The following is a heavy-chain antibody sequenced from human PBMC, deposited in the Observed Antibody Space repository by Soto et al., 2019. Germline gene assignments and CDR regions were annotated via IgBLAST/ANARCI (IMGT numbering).Heavy chain of an antibody. D-gene: IGHD6-19*01. CDR2: ISHDGINK. V-gene: IGHV3-30-3*01. J-gene: IGHJ5*02. CDR1: GFTFSSYW. CDR3: ARDMYSSDYFVKWFEP. Sequence: VQLVESGGGLVQPGGSLRLSCAASGFTFSSYWMHWVRQAPGKGLEWVAVISHDGINKHYADSVKGRVTVSRDNSNHSLDLQLNSLRGEDTAMYYCARDMYSSDYFVKWFEPWGQGTLVTVSS.